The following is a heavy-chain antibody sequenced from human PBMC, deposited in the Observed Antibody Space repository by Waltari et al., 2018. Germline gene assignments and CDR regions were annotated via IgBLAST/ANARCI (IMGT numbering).Heavy chain of an antibody. CDR3: ARDRSHYDILTGYSNHWYFDL. D-gene: IGHD3-9*01. V-gene: IGHV1-69*14. J-gene: IGHJ2*01. CDR2: IIPIFGTA. CDR1: GGTFSSYA. Sequence: QVQLVQSGAEVKKPGSSVKVSCKASGGTFSSYAISWVRQAPGQGLEWMGGIIPIFGTANYAQKFQGRVTITADKSTSTAYMELSSLRSEDTAVYYCARDRSHYDILTGYSNHWYFDLWGRGTLVTVSS.